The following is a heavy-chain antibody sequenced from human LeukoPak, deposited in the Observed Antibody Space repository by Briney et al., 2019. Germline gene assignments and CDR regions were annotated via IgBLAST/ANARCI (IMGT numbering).Heavy chain of an antibody. V-gene: IGHV3-30*03. Sequence: GGSLRLSCAASGFTFGSYGLHWVRQAPGKGLEWVAFISYDRSETYYADSVKGRFSISRDNSKNAVYLQMNSLRTEDRAVYYCARDGGYYFDHWGQGTLVTVSS. CDR1: GFTFGSYG. J-gene: IGHJ4*02. CDR3: ARDGGYYFDH. D-gene: IGHD6-25*01. CDR2: ISYDRSET.